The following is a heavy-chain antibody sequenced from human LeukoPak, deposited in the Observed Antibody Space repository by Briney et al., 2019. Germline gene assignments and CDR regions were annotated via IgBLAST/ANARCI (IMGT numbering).Heavy chain of an antibody. D-gene: IGHD5-18*01. CDR1: GGSISSYY. CDR3: ARASWIQLWLSAFDI. CDR2: IYYSGST. V-gene: IGHV4-59*01. J-gene: IGHJ3*02. Sequence: SETLSLTCTVSGGSISSYYWSWIRQPPGKGLEWIGYIYYSGSTNYNPSLKSRVTISVDTSKNQFSLKLSSVTAADTAVYYCARASWIQLWLSAFDIWGQGTMVTVSP.